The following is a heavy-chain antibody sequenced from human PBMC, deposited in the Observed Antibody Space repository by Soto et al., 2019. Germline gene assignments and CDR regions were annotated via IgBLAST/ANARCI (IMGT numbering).Heavy chain of an antibody. CDR2: ISYDGSNK. CDR3: AKDHSMYSSSWYPGNYFDY. V-gene: IGHV3-30*18. Sequence: GGSLRLSCAASGFTFSSYGMDWVRQAPGKXLEWVAVISYDGSNKYYADSVKGRFTISRDNSKNTLYLQMNSLRAEDTAVYYCAKDHSMYSSSWYPGNYFDYWGQGTLVTVSS. J-gene: IGHJ4*02. D-gene: IGHD6-13*01. CDR1: GFTFSSYG.